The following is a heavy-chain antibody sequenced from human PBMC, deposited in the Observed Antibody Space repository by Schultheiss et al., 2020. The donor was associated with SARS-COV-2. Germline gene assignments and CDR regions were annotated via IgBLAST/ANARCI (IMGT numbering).Heavy chain of an antibody. CDR2: INTYNGNT. J-gene: IGHJ6*02. V-gene: IGHV1-18*01. CDR1: GYTFTSYG. D-gene: IGHD2-2*01. Sequence: ASVKVSCKASGYTFTSYGISWVRQAPGQGLEWMGWINTYNGNTNYAQKVQGRVTMTKDTSTSTAYMELRSLRSDDTAVYYCARDGHCGSTSCYVRRSYPEKYGMDVWGQGTTVTVSS. CDR3: ARDGHCGSTSCYVRRSYPEKYGMDV.